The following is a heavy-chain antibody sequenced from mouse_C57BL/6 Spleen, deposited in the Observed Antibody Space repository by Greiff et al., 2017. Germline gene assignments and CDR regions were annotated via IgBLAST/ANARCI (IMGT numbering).Heavy chain of an antibody. J-gene: IGHJ2*01. CDR1: GFTFSDYY. CDR3: ARLGFDY. CDR2: ISNGGGST. Sequence: DVQLVESGGGLVQPGGSLKLSCAASGFTFSDYYMYWVRQTPEKRLEWVAYISNGGGSTYYPDTVKGRFTISRDNAKNTLYLQMSRLKSEDTAMYYCARLGFDYWGQGTTLTVSS. V-gene: IGHV5-12*01.